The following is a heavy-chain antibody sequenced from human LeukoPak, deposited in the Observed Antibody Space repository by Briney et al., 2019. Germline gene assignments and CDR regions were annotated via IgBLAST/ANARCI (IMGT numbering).Heavy chain of an antibody. D-gene: IGHD1-26*01. Sequence: GESLKISCKGSGYSFTNYWIGWARQMPGKGLEWMGIIYPGDSDTRYSPSFQGQVTISADKSISTAYLQWSSLRASETAMYYCARSGSLGTFDIWGQGTLVTVSS. CDR2: IYPGDSDT. J-gene: IGHJ3*02. CDR3: ARSGSLGTFDI. V-gene: IGHV5-51*01. CDR1: GYSFTNYW.